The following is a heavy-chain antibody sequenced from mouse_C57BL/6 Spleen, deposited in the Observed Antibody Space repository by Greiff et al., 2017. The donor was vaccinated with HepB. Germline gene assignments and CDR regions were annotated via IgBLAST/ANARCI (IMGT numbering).Heavy chain of an antibody. CDR3: ARRPREYDYDGY. D-gene: IGHD2-4*01. CDR1: GYTFTDYY. V-gene: IGHV1-26*01. Sequence: EVQLQQSGPELVKPGASVKISCKASGYTFTDYYMNWVKQSHGKSLEWIGDINPNNGGTSYNQKFKGKATLTVDKSSSTAYMELRSLTSEDSAVYYCARRPREYDYDGYWGQGTTLTVSS. CDR2: INPNNGGT. J-gene: IGHJ2*01.